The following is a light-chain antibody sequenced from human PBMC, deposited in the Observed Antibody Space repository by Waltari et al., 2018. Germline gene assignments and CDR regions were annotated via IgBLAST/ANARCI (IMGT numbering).Light chain of an antibody. CDR3: TSYTSDNLYV. Sequence: QSALTQPASVSGSPGQSIPISCAGTSSDIGGYNYVYWYQQHPDEAPKLIIYETSKRPSGVSNRFSASKSGDTASLTISGLQAEDESDYYCTSYTSDNLYVFGSGTKVTVL. J-gene: IGLJ1*01. CDR1: SSDIGGYNY. V-gene: IGLV2-14*01. CDR2: ETS.